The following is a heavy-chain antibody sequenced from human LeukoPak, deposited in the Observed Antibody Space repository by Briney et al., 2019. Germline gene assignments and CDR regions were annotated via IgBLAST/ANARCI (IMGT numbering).Heavy chain of an antibody. Sequence: GGSLRLSCAASEFSVGSNYMTWVRQAPGMGLEWVSSISSSSSYIYYADSVKGRFTISRDNSKTTLYLQMNSLRADDTAVYYCARAGKDGDYDFDYWGQGTLVTVSS. CDR2: ISSSSSYI. D-gene: IGHD4-17*01. J-gene: IGHJ4*02. CDR1: EFSVGSNY. CDR3: ARAGKDGDYDFDY. V-gene: IGHV3-21*01.